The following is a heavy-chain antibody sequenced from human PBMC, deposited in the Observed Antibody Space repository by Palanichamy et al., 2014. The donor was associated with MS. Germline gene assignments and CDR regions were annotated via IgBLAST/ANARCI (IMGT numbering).Heavy chain of an antibody. CDR3: ARADYDIWSRQYYFDY. Sequence: EVQLVESGGALVQPGGSLRLSCAASGFTFSGHWMHWVRQAPGKGPVWVARINIDGSGTTYADSVRGRFTISRDNAKNTLYLLLDRLRAEDTAVYYCARADYDIWSRQYYFDYWGQGTLVIVSS. D-gene: IGHD3-3*01. CDR1: GFTFSGHW. V-gene: IGHV3-74*03. CDR2: INIDGSGT. J-gene: IGHJ4*02.